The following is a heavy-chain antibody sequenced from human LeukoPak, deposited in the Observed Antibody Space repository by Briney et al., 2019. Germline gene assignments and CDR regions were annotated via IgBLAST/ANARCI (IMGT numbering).Heavy chain of an antibody. V-gene: IGHV4-4*07. D-gene: IGHD6-25*01. J-gene: IGHJ5*02. CDR3: ASLGNSSGQSRRFDP. Sequence: PSETLSLTCTFSGGSISSYFWSWIRQSAGKGLEWIGRIHTSGSTNYNPSLKSRVTMSVDTSKNQFSLKLSSVTAADTAVYYCASLGNSSGQSRRFDPWGQGTLVTVSS. CDR2: IHTSGST. CDR1: GGSISSYF.